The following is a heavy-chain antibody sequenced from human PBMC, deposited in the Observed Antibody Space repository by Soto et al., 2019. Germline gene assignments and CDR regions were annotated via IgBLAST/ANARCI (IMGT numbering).Heavy chain of an antibody. CDR2: IIPISATA. J-gene: IGHJ3*02. D-gene: IGHD1-26*01. Sequence: QVQLVQSGAEVKKPGSSVKVSCKASGGTFSSYAISWVRQAPGQGLEWMGGIIPISATANYAQKFQGRVTXTADESTSTAHMELNSLRSEDTAGYDCASVQGATILSAFDNWGQGTMVTVSS. CDR3: ASVQGATILSAFDN. V-gene: IGHV1-69*12. CDR1: GGTFSSYA.